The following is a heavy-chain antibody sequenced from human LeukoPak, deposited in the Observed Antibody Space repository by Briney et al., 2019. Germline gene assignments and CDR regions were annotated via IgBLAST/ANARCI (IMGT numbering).Heavy chain of an antibody. CDR2: IYTSGST. V-gene: IGHV4-59*10. CDR1: GGSFSGYY. J-gene: IGHJ3*02. CDR3: ASTRPYCSGGSCFNDAFDI. Sequence: PSETLSLTCAVYGGSFSGYYWSWIRQPAGKGLEWIGRIYTSGSTNYNPSLKSRVTISVDTSKNQFSLKLSSVTAADTAVYYCASTRPYCSGGSCFNDAFDIWGQGTMVTVSS. D-gene: IGHD2-15*01.